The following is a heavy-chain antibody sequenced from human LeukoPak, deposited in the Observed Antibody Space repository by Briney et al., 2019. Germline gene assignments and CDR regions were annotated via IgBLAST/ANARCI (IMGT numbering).Heavy chain of an antibody. V-gene: IGHV3-48*04. J-gene: IGHJ5*02. Sequence: PGGFLRLSCAASGFTFSSYSMNWVRQAPGKGLEWVSYISSSSSTIYYADSVKGRFTISRDNAKNSLYLQMNSLRAEDTAVYYCARDRRVVAAINWFDPWGQGTLVTVSS. CDR1: GFTFSSYS. D-gene: IGHD2-15*01. CDR2: ISSSSSTI. CDR3: ARDRRVVAAINWFDP.